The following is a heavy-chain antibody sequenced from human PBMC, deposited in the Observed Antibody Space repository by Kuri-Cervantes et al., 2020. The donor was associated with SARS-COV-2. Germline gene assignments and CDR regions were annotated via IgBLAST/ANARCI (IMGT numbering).Heavy chain of an antibody. CDR2: ISYDGSTK. D-gene: IGHD3-22*01. CDR3: ARDRNTMIVVIINIDY. CDR1: GFTFISTA. V-gene: IGHV3-30*03. J-gene: IGHJ4*02. Sequence: GGSLRLSCAASGFTFISTAMHWVRQAPGKGLEWVAVISYDGSTKYYADSVKGRFTISRDNSKDTLSLQMNSLRAEDTALYYCARDRNTMIVVIINIDYWGQGALVTVSS.